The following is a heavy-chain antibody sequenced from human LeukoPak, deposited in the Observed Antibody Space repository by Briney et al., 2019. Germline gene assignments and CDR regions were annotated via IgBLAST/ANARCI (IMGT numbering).Heavy chain of an antibody. J-gene: IGHJ4*02. Sequence: PSETLSLTCTVSGGSISSYYWSWIRQPPGKGLEWIGYIYYSGSTNYNPSLKSRVTISVDTSKNQFSLKLSSVTAADTAVYYCARGAPLGYCSSTSCSPFDYWGQGTLVTVSS. D-gene: IGHD2-2*01. CDR3: ARGAPLGYCSSTSCSPFDY. CDR2: IYYSGST. CDR1: GGSISSYY. V-gene: IGHV4-59*01.